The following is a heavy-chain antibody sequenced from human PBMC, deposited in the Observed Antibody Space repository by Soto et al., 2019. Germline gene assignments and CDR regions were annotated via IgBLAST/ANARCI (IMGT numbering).Heavy chain of an antibody. D-gene: IGHD4-17*01. V-gene: IGHV4-39*01. J-gene: IGHJ4*02. CDR3: ARGFPTVVTVDY. CDR1: GGSISSSSYY. Sequence: SEPLSLTCTVSGGSISSSSYYWGWIRQPPGKGLEWFGSIYYSGSTYYNPSLKSRVTISVDTSKNQFSLKLSSVTFADTAVYYCARGFPTVVTVDYWGQGTLVTVSS. CDR2: IYYSGST.